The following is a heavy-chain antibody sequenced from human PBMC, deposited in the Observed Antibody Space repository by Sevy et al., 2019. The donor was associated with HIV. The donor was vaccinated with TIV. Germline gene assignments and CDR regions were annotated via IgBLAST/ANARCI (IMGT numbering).Heavy chain of an antibody. CDR2: IIPIFGTA. V-gene: IGHV1-69*13. CDR1: GGTFSSYA. D-gene: IGHD3-9*01. CDR3: ARGSVLRYFDWLSPFDY. J-gene: IGHJ4*02. Sequence: ASVKVSCKASGGTFSSYAISWVRQAPGQWLEWMGGIIPIFGTANYAQKFQGRVTITADESTSTAYMELSSLRSEDTAVYYCARGSVLRYFDWLSPFDYWGQGTLVTVSS.